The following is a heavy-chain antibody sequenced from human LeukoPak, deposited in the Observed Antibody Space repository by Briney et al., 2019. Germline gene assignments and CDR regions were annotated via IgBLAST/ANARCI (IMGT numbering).Heavy chain of an antibody. J-gene: IGHJ5*02. CDR2: IYYGGST. Sequence: SETLSLTCTVSGGSISSYYWSWIRQPPGKGLEWIGYIYYGGSTNYNPSLKSRVTISVDTSKNQFSLKLTSMTAADTAVYYCARDLELWGQGTLVTVSS. CDR1: GGSISSYY. CDR3: ARDLEL. V-gene: IGHV4-59*12.